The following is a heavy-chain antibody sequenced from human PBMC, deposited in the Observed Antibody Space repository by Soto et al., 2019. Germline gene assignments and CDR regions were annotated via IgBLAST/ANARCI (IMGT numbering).Heavy chain of an antibody. CDR3: ASGLWHIKGGMDV. Sequence: QVQLVQSGAEVKKPGASVKVSCKASGYTFTSYYMHWVRQVPGQGLEWMGIINPSGGSTSYAQKFQGRVTMTRDTSTSTVYMELSSLRSEDTAVYYCASGLWHIKGGMDVWGQGTTVTVSS. J-gene: IGHJ6*02. V-gene: IGHV1-46*01. CDR2: INPSGGST. CDR1: GYTFTSYY. D-gene: IGHD2-21*01.